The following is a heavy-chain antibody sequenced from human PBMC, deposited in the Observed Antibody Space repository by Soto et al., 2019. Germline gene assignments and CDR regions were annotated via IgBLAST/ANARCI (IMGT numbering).Heavy chain of an antibody. V-gene: IGHV1-46*02. CDR2: INPSGGST. D-gene: IGHD3-9*01. CDR1: GYTFNNYY. CDR3: ARDPIRNFDWSDRGDAFDI. J-gene: IGHJ3*02. Sequence: QVQLVQSGAEVKNPGASVIVSCKASGYTFNNYYIHWVRQAPGQGLQWMGIINPSGGSTSYAQKFQGRVTMTRDTSTNTVYLALSRLRYEDTAVYSCARDPIRNFDWSDRGDAFDIWGQGTMVTVSS.